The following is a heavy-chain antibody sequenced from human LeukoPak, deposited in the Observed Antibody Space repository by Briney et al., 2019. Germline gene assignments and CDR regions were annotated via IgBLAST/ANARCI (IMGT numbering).Heavy chain of an antibody. J-gene: IGHJ4*02. CDR1: GFTFSDYY. D-gene: IGHD6-13*01. V-gene: IGHV3-11*01. CDR3: ARDRSSSVVAAAGTSGH. CDR2: ISSSGSTI. Sequence: GGSLRLSCAASGFTFSDYYMSWIRQAPGKGLEWVSYISSSGSTIYYADSVKGRFTISRDNAKNSLYLQMNSLRAEDTAVYYCARDRSSSVVAAAGTSGHWGQGTLVTVSS.